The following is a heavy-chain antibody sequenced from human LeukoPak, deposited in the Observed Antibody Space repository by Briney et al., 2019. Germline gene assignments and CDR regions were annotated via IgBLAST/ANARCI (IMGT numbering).Heavy chain of an antibody. CDR1: GGSISSSSYY. V-gene: IGHV4-39*01. CDR3: ASLRVTIFGVVRIPFDYYGMDV. D-gene: IGHD3-3*01. J-gene: IGHJ6*02. CDR2: IYYSGST. Sequence: SETLSLTCTVSGGSISSSSYYWGWIRQPPGKGLEWIGSIYYSGSTYYNPSLKSRVTISVDTSKNQFSLKLSSVTAADAAVYYCASLRVTIFGVVRIPFDYYGMDVWGQGTTVTVSS.